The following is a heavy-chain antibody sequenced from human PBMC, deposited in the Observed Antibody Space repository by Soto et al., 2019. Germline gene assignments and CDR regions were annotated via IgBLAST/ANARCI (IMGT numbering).Heavy chain of an antibody. V-gene: IGHV1-3*01. CDR3: ARHGSAWDY. CDR1: GYTFTSYA. CDR2: INAGSGNT. J-gene: IGHJ4*02. Sequence: GASVKVSCKASGYTFTSYAMHWVRQAPGQRLEWMGWINAGSGNTKYSQKFQGRVTITRDTSASTAYMGLSSLRSEDTAVYYCARHGSAWDYWGQGTLVTVSS. D-gene: IGHD6-19*01.